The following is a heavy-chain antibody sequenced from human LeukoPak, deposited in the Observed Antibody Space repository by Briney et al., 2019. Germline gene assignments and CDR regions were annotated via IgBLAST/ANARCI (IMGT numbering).Heavy chain of an antibody. Sequence: GESLQISCKGSGYSFTTYWIGWVRQMPGKGLEWMGIIYPGDSDTRYSPSFQGQVTISADKSISTAYLQWNSLKAPDTAMYYCARRSDTSGYFQNWGQGTLVTVSS. CDR3: ARRSDTSGYFQN. D-gene: IGHD3-22*01. J-gene: IGHJ1*01. CDR1: GYSFTTYW. CDR2: IYPGDSDT. V-gene: IGHV5-51*01.